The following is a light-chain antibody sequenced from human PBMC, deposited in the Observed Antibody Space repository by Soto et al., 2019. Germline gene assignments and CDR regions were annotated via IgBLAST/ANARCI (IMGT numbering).Light chain of an antibody. Sequence: QSVLTQPPSVSAAPGQKVTISCSGSSSNIGNNYVSWYQQLPGTAPKLLIYDNNKRPSGIPDRFSGSKSGTSATLGITGLQTGDEADYYCGTWDSSLSAGVFGGGTSGPS. CDR1: SSNIGNNY. J-gene: IGLJ3*02. V-gene: IGLV1-51*01. CDR2: DNN. CDR3: GTWDSSLSAGV.